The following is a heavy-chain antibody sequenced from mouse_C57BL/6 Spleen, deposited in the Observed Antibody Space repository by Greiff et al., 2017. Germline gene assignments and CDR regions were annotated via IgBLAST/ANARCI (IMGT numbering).Heavy chain of an antibody. J-gene: IGHJ2*01. CDR2: ILPGSGST. CDR1: GYTFTGYW. D-gene: IGHD2-3*01. V-gene: IGHV1-9*01. Sequence: VQGVESGAELMKPGASVKLSCKATGYTFTGYWIEWVKQRPGHGLEWIGEILPGSGSTNYNEKFKGKATFTADTSSNTAYMQLSSLTAEDSAIYYCARRPYDGYYDYFDYWGQGTTLTVSS. CDR3: ARRPYDGYYDYFDY.